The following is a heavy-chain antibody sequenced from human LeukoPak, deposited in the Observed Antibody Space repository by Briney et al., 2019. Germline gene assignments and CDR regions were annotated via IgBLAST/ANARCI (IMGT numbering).Heavy chain of an antibody. CDR3: ARDQDYYDSSGYDY. CDR2: ISAYNGNT. Sequence: ASVKVSCKASGYTFTSYGISWVRQAPGQGLEWMGWISAYNGNTNYAQKLQGRVTMTTGTSTSTAYMELRSLRSDDTAVYYCARDQDYYDSSGYDYWGQGTLVTVSS. V-gene: IGHV1-18*01. CDR1: GYTFTSYG. D-gene: IGHD3-22*01. J-gene: IGHJ4*02.